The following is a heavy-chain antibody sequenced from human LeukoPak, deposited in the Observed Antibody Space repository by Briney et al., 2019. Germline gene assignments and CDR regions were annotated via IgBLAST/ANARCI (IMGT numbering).Heavy chain of an antibody. Sequence: GGSLRLSCAASGFTFSDYYMSWNRQAPGKGLEWVSYISSSGSTIYYADSVKGRFTISRDNAKNSLYLQMNSLRAEDTAVYYCAREGLNVDYYDSSGYGEFDYWGQGTLVTVSS. CDR1: GFTFSDYY. V-gene: IGHV3-11*01. CDR3: AREGLNVDYYDSSGYGEFDY. D-gene: IGHD3-22*01. J-gene: IGHJ4*02. CDR2: ISSSGSTI.